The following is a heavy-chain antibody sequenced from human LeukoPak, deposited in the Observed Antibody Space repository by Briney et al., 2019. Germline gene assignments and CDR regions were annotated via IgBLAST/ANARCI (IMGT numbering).Heavy chain of an antibody. D-gene: IGHD6-13*01. CDR3: ARDPGSWYRHFDY. CDR1: GGSITNYH. Sequence: SETLSLTCTVSGGSITNYHWSWIRQPAGKGLEWIGQIHTSGSTNYNPPLKSRVTMSIDTPENQLSLTISSVTAADTAVYYCARDPGSWYRHFDYWGQGTLVTVSS. J-gene: IGHJ4*02. CDR2: IHTSGST. V-gene: IGHV4-4*07.